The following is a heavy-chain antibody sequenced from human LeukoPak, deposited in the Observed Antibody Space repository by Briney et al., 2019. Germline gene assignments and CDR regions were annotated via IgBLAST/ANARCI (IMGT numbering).Heavy chain of an antibody. CDR2: IYYSGST. V-gene: IGHV4-34*01. CDR3: ARDRRYYGSGSLFDP. CDR1: GGSFSGYY. D-gene: IGHD3-10*01. Sequence: SETLSLTCAVYGGSFSGYYWGWTRQPPGKGLEWIGSIYYSGSTYYNPSLKSRVTISVDTSKNQFSLKLSSVTAADTAVYYCARDRRYYGSGSLFDPWGQGTLVTVSS. J-gene: IGHJ5*02.